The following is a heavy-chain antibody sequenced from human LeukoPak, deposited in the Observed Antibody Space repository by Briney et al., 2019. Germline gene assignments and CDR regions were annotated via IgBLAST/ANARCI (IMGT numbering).Heavy chain of an antibody. J-gene: IGHJ5*02. CDR2: IRYDGSNK. V-gene: IGHV3-30*02. CDR1: GFTFSSYG. D-gene: IGHD3-22*01. Sequence: GGSLRLSCAASGFTFSSYGMHWVRQAPGKGLEWVAFIRYDGSNKYYADSVKGRFTISRDNSKNTLYLQMNSLRAEDTAVYYXXXKHYDSSGSNWFDPWGQGTLVTVSS. CDR3: XXKHYDSSGSNWFDP.